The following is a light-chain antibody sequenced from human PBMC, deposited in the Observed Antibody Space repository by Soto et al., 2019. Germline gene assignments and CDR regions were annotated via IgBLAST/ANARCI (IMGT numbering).Light chain of an antibody. CDR3: SSYAGSNNVV. J-gene: IGLJ2*01. CDR1: SSDVGGYNY. V-gene: IGLV2-8*01. Sequence: QSVLTQPPSASGSPGQSVTISCTGTSSDVGGYNYVSWYQQPPGKAPNLMIFEVSRRPSGVPDRFAGSKSANTASLTVSGLQADDEAYYYCSSYAGSNNVVFGGGTKLTVL. CDR2: EVS.